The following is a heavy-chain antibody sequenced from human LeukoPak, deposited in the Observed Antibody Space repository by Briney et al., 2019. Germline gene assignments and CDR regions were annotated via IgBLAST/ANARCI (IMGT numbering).Heavy chain of an antibody. CDR2: IYYTGST. Sequence: PSETLSLTCTVSGGSVSSTEFYWGWIRQPPGKGLQWIGNIYYTGSTYYNSSLNSRVAMSVDTSQNQFSLKMASVTAADTAAYYCARLSKGRYFDYIFDNWGQGTLVTVSS. D-gene: IGHD3-9*01. V-gene: IGHV4-39*01. J-gene: IGHJ4*02. CDR3: ARLSKGRYFDYIFDN. CDR1: GGSVSSTEFY.